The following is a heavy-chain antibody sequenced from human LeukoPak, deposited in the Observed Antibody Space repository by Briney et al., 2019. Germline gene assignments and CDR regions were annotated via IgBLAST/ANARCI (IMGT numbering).Heavy chain of an antibody. CDR3: ARRTSVAGVWFDP. CDR1: GGSIGTYY. V-gene: IGHV4-59*08. Sequence: PSETLSLTCTVSGGSIGTYYWSWIRQPPGKGLEWIGYIYYSGSTNYNPSPKSRVTISVDTSKNQFSLKLRSVTAADTAVYYCARRTSVAGVWFDPWGQGTLVTVSS. D-gene: IGHD6-19*01. CDR2: IYYSGST. J-gene: IGHJ5*02.